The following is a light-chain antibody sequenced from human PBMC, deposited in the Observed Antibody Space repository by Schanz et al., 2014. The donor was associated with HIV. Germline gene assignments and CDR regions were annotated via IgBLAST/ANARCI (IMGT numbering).Light chain of an antibody. CDR2: DAS. Sequence: EVLLTQSPATLSLSPGERATLSCRASQSVGTFLGWYRQIPGQSPRLLIYDASSRATGIPDRFSGSGSGTDFTLTIIRLEPEDFAVYYCQQYGTSLITFGQGTRLEI. CDR1: QSVGTF. CDR3: QQYGTSLIT. J-gene: IGKJ5*01. V-gene: IGKV3-20*01.